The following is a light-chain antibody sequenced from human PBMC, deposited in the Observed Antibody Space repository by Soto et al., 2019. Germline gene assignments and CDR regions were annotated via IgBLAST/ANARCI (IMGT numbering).Light chain of an antibody. V-gene: IGLV2-14*01. J-gene: IGLJ1*01. Sequence: QPVLTQPASVSGSPGQSITISCTGTSSDVGGYNYVSWYQQHPGKAPKLMIYDVSNRPSGVCNRFSGSKSGNTASLTISGLQAADEADYYCSSYTSSNTYVFGTGTKVTVL. CDR1: SSDVGGYNY. CDR2: DVS. CDR3: SSYTSSNTYV.